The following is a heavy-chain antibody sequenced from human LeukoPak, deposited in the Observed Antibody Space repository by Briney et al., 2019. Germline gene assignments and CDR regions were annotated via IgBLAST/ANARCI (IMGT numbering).Heavy chain of an antibody. CDR1: GGSISSYY. D-gene: IGHD2-2*01. CDR2: IYYSGST. Sequence: SETLSLTCTVSGGSISSYYWSWIRQPPGKGLEWIGYIYYSGSTNYNPSLKSRVTISVDTSKNQFSLKLSSVTAADTAVYYCAMPENIVVVPAAYGRDAFDIWGQGTMVTVSS. V-gene: IGHV4-59*08. CDR3: AMPENIVVVPAAYGRDAFDI. J-gene: IGHJ3*02.